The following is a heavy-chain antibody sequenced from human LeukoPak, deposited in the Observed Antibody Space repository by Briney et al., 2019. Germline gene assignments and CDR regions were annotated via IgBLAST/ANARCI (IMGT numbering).Heavy chain of an antibody. D-gene: IGHD1-14*01. CDR1: GYRFTSYW. J-gene: IGHJ4*02. Sequence: GESLKISCKGSGYRFTSYWIGWVRQMPGKGLEWMGIIYAGDSDTRYSPSFQGQVTISVDKSTSIAYLQWRSLRASDTAMYYCTRHETNTWSADYWGQGTLVTVSS. CDR3: TRHETNTWSADY. CDR2: IYAGDSDT. V-gene: IGHV5-51*01.